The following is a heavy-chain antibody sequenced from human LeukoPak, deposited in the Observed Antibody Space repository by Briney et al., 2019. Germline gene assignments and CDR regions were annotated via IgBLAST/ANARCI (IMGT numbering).Heavy chain of an antibody. J-gene: IGHJ3*02. Sequence: SETLSLTCAVSGGSFSDYQWTWIRQSPGKGLEWIGDVGHSGSTTYNPSLRGRITISIDTSKNQFSLKLRSVTAADTAVYYCARGLIWHFLLDSRRDSFDIWGQGTIITVSS. CDR2: VGHSGST. V-gene: IGHV4-34*01. CDR1: GGSFSDYQ. CDR3: ARGLIWHFLLDSRRDSFDI. D-gene: IGHD2/OR15-2a*01.